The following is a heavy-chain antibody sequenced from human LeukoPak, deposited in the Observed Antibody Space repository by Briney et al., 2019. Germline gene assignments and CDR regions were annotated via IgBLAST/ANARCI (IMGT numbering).Heavy chain of an antibody. Sequence: GGSLRLSCAASGLSVSNNYMSWVRQAPGKGLEWVSILYSTGSTFCADSVGGRFTISSDSSKNTVYLQMNSLRAEDTAVYYCARTITSGWGFFDIWGQGTVVTVSS. CDR3: ARTITSGWGFFDI. CDR2: LYSTGST. J-gene: IGHJ4*02. V-gene: IGHV3-53*01. D-gene: IGHD6-19*01. CDR1: GLSVSNNY.